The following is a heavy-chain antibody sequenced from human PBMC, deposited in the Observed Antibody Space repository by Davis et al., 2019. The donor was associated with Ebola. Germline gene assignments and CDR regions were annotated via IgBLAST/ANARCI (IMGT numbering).Heavy chain of an antibody. D-gene: IGHD3-22*01. Sequence: SETLSLTCAVYGGSFSGYYWSWIRQPPGKGLEWIGEINHSGSTNYNPSLKSRVTISVDTSKNQFSLKLSSVTAADTAVYYCAGGLYYYDSSGYYGKWGQGTLVTVSS. CDR1: GGSFSGYY. J-gene: IGHJ4*02. V-gene: IGHV4-34*01. CDR2: INHSGST. CDR3: AGGLYYYDSSGYYGK.